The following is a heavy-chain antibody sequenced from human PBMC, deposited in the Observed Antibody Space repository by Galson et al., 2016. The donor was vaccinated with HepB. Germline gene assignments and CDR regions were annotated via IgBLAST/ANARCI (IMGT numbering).Heavy chain of an antibody. D-gene: IGHD4-17*01. V-gene: IGHV4-31*03. CDR2: IYFSGST. J-gene: IGHJ3*02. Sequence: TLSLTCTVSGGSISSGRYYWTWIRQHPGKGLEWIGFIYFSGSTYYNPSLKSRVTISLDTSKNQFSLELSSVTAADTAVYYCARSRGLRTNDAFDIWGQGTMVTVSS. CDR3: ARSRGLRTNDAFDI. CDR1: GGSISSGRYY.